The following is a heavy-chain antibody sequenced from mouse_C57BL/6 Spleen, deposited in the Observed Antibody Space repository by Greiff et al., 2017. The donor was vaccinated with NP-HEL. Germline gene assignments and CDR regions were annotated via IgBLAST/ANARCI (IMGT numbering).Heavy chain of an antibody. D-gene: IGHD2-4*01. CDR2: IDPSDSYT. J-gene: IGHJ2*01. Sequence: QVQLQQPGAELVKPGASVKLSCKASGYTFTSYWMQWVKQRPGQGLEWIGEIDPSDSYTNYNQKFKGKATLTVDTSSSTAYMQLSSLTSEDSAVYYCARPGSTMITNYYFDYWGQGTTLTVSS. V-gene: IGHV1-50*01. CDR3: ARPGSTMITNYYFDY. CDR1: GYTFTSYW.